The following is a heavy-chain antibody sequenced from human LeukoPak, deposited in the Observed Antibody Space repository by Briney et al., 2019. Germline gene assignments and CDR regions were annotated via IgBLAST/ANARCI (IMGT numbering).Heavy chain of an antibody. Sequence: GGSLRLSCAASGFTFSSYGMHWVRQAPGKGLEWVAVISYDGSNKYYAASVKGRFTISRDNSKNTLYLQMNSLRAEDTAVYYCAKDQYSSSWYGWDYWGQGTLVTVSS. CDR2: ISYDGSNK. J-gene: IGHJ4*02. V-gene: IGHV3-30*18. D-gene: IGHD6-13*01. CDR1: GFTFSSYG. CDR3: AKDQYSSSWYGWDY.